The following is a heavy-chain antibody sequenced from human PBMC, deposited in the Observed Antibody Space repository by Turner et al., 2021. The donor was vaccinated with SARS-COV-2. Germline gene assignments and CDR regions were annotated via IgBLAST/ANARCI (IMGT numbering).Heavy chain of an antibody. J-gene: IGHJ4*02. Sequence: QVQLQESGPGLVKPSETLSLTCTVSGGSISSYYWSWIRQPPGKGLDWIGYLYYSGSTNYNPTLKNRVTISVETSKNQFSLKLSSVTDADTAVDYCARDRRREEEYCSGGRGDWGFDYWGQGTLVTVSS. CDR2: LYYSGST. V-gene: IGHV4-59*01. CDR1: GGSISSYY. D-gene: IGHD2-15*01. CDR3: ARDRRREEEYCSGGRGDWGFDY.